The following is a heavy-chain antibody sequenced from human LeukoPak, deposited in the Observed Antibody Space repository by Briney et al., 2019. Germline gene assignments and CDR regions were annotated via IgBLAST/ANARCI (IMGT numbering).Heavy chain of an antibody. Sequence: GGSLRLSCAASGFTFSSYAMSWVRQAPGKGLEWVSAISGSGGSTYYADSVKGRFTISRDNSKNTLYLQMNSLRAEDTAVYYCAKVRDEDYYDSSGYLFDYWGQGTLVTVSS. CDR2: ISGSGGST. CDR1: GFTFSSYA. J-gene: IGHJ4*02. D-gene: IGHD3-22*01. V-gene: IGHV3-23*01. CDR3: AKVRDEDYYDSSGYLFDY.